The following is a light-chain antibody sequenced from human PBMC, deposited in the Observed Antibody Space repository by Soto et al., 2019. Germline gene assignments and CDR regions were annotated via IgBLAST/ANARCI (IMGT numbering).Light chain of an antibody. CDR2: DVS. J-gene: IGLJ2*01. CDR1: SSDVGGYNY. CDR3: SSYTSSSTYVV. V-gene: IGLV2-14*01. Sequence: QSALTQPASVSGSPGQSITISCTGTSSDVGGYNYVSWYQQHPGKAPKLMIYDVSNRPSGVSIRFSGSKSGNTASLTISGLQAEDEADHYCSSYTSSSTYVVFGGGTKLTVL.